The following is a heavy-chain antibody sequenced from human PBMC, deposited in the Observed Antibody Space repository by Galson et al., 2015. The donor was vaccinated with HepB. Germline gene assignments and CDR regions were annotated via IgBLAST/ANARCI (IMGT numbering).Heavy chain of an antibody. V-gene: IGHV3-48*04. D-gene: IGHD4/OR15-4a*01. CDR1: DSTFSSYT. Sequence: LRLSCAASDSTFSSYTMNWVRQTPGKGLQWISYISTNGATIHYADSVKGRFTIARDNAKNTMWLQMNSLRAEDTAVYYCATTKCGSGAYWTFDIWGQGTLVTVSS. J-gene: IGHJ3*02. CDR2: ISTNGATI. CDR3: ATTKCGSGAYWTFDI.